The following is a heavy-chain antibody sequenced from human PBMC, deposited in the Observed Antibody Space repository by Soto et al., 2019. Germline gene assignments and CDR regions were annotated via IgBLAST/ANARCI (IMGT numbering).Heavy chain of an antibody. CDR1: GGSTIRSDYY. J-gene: IGHJ5*01. CDR2: IFYLGSS. D-gene: IGHD3-3*02. CDR3: ARHPLAGPKLNCVVT. Sequence: TGSGGSTIRSDYYGGWVRQPPEKVLEWIGSIFYLGSSYYNPSLKSRVTMSVDTSKNKFSLRLRSVTAADTDLYFWARHPLAGPKLNCVVTWGQG. V-gene: IGHV4-39*01.